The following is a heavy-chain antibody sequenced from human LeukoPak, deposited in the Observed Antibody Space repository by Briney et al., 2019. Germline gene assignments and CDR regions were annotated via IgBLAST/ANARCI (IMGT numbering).Heavy chain of an antibody. CDR2: IVVGSGNT. J-gene: IGHJ3*02. Sequence: SVKVSCKASGFTFTSSAVQWVRQARGQRLEWIGWIVVGSGNTNYAQKFQERVTITRDMSTSTAYMELSSLRSEDTAVYYCAADRAGYFDAFDIWGQGTMVTVSS. CDR3: AADRAGYFDAFDI. CDR1: GFTFTSSA. D-gene: IGHD6-25*01. V-gene: IGHV1-58*01.